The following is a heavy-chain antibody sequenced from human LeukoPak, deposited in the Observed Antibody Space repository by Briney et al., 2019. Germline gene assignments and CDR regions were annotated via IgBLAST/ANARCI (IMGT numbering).Heavy chain of an antibody. CDR2: IYYSGST. V-gene: IGHV4-59*08. J-gene: IGHJ5*02. CDR1: GGSISSYY. D-gene: IGHD2-15*01. CDR3: ARQNLGVVAATLRWFDP. Sequence: SETLSLTCTVSGGSISSYYWSWIRQPPGKGLEWIGYIYYSGSTNYNPSLKSRVTISVDTSKNQFSLKLSSVTAADTAVYYCARQNLGVVAATLRWFDPWGQGTLVTVSS.